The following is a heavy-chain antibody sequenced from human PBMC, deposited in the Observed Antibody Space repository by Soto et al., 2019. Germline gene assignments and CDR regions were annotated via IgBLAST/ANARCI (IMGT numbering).Heavy chain of an antibody. J-gene: IGHJ6*02. CDR2: IYPGDSDT. CDR1: VYSFTSYG. V-gene: IGHV5-51*01. CDR3: ARLGVDIVVVPAATRGYYGMDV. Sequence: PGESLKIACKGSVYSFTSYGIGWVRQMPGKGLEWMGIIYPGDSDTRYSPSFQGQVTISADKSISTAYLQWSSLKASDTAMYYCARLGVDIVVVPAATRGYYGMDVWGQGTTVTVSS. D-gene: IGHD2-2*01.